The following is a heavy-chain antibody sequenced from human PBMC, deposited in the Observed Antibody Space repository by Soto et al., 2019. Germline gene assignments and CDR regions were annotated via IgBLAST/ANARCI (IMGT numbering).Heavy chain of an antibody. J-gene: IGHJ4*02. V-gene: IGHV4-31*03. Sequence: SETLSLTCTVSGGSISSGGYYWSWIRQHPGKGLEWIGYIYYSGSTYYNPSLKSRVTISVDTSKNQFSLKLSSVTAADTAVYYCARGGDMTTVVLDYWGQGTLVTVSS. CDR1: GGSISSGGYY. D-gene: IGHD4-17*01. CDR2: IYYSGST. CDR3: ARGGDMTTVVLDY.